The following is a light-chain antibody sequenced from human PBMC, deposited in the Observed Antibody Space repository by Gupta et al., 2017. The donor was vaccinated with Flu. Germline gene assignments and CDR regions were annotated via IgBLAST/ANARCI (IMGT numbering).Light chain of an antibody. J-gene: IGLJ1*01. CDR2: DET. CDR1: NIGGYV. Sequence: SNELTQPPSVSVAPGQTATITCGGQNIGGYVVHWYRRGPGQAPVLLVYDETDRPSGIPERFSGSNSGNRATLTISGVEVGDEADYYCHIGDSGSDRRVFGRGTTLTVL. CDR3: HIGDSGSDRRV. V-gene: IGLV3-21*02.